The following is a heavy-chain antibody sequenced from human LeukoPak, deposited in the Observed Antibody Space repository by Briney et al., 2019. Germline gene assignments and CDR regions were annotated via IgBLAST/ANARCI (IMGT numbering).Heavy chain of an antibody. V-gene: IGHV4-39*07. CDR1: GGSISSSSYY. J-gene: IGHJ5*02. Sequence: SETLSLTCTVSGGSISSSSYYWGWIRQPPGKGLEWIGRIYYSGSTYDNPSLKSRATISVDPSKNQFSLKLSSVTAADTAVYYCARDLIAAAGTGHNWFDPWGQGTLVTVSS. CDR2: IYYSGST. CDR3: ARDLIAAAGTGHNWFDP. D-gene: IGHD6-13*01.